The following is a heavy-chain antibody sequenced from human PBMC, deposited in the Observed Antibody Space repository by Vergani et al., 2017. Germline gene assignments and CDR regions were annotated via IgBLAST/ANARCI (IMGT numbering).Heavy chain of an antibody. CDR3: AREQIAAAGTDYYYGMDV. CDR2: INPSGGST. CDR1: GYTFTSYY. J-gene: IGHJ6*02. Sequence: QVQLVQSGAVVKKPGASVKVSCKASGYTFTSYYMHWVRQAPGQGLEWMGIINPSGGSTSYAQKFQGRVTMTRDTSTSTVYMELSSLRSEDTAVYYCAREQIAAAGTDYYYGMDVWGQGTTVTVSS. D-gene: IGHD6-13*01. V-gene: IGHV1-46*03.